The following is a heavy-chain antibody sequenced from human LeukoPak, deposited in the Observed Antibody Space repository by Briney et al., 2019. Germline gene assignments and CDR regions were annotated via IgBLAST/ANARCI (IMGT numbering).Heavy chain of an antibody. CDR2: IYHSGST. CDR3: ARALLSTTVTLVDAFDI. D-gene: IGHD4-17*01. CDR1: GGSISSGGYS. V-gene: IGHV4-30-2*01. J-gene: IGHJ3*02. Sequence: SQTLSLTCAVSGGSISSGGYSWSWIRQPPGKGLEWIGYIYHSGSTYYNPSLKSRVTISVDRSKNQFSLKLSSVTAADTAVYYCARALLSTTVTLVDAFDIWGQGTMVTASS.